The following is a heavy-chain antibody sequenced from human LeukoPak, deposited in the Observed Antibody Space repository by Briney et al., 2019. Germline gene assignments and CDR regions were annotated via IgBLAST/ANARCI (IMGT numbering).Heavy chain of an antibody. J-gene: IGHJ4*02. CDR3: AKPDYGDYILPLDY. Sequence: RAGGSLRLSCAASGFTFDSYGMSWVRQAPGEGLEWVSAISGSGGSTYYADSVKGRFTISRDNSKNTLYLQMNSLRAEDTAVYYCAKPDYGDYILPLDYWGQGTLVTVSS. V-gene: IGHV3-23*01. CDR1: GFTFDSYG. CDR2: ISGSGGST. D-gene: IGHD4-17*01.